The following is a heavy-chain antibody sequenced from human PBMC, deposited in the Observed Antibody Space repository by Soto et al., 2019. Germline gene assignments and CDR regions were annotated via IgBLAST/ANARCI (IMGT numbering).Heavy chain of an antibody. V-gene: IGHV3-23*01. CDR3: AKGFIVVVTVLRPDEAFDV. Sequence: DVQLLESGGGLVQPGGSLRLSCAASGFTFGNYVINWVRQAQGKGLEWVSGISGGGGSTYYADSVKGRFTVSRDPSNNSVFLEMNTLRAEDTAVYYCAKGFIVVVTVLRPDEAFDVWGQGTLVTVSS. J-gene: IGHJ3*01. D-gene: IGHD2-21*02. CDR2: ISGGGGST. CDR1: GFTFGNYV.